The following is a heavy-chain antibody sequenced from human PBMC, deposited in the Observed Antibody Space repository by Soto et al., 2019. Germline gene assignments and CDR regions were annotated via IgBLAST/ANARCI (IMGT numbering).Heavy chain of an antibody. V-gene: IGHV1-2*02. Sequence: GASVKVSCKASGYTFTGYYMHWVRQAPGQGLEWMGWINPNSGGTNYAQKFQGRVTMTRDTSISTAYMELSRLRSDDTAVYYCARDAGYYYYGMDVWGQGTTVTVSS. J-gene: IGHJ6*02. D-gene: IGHD3-10*01. CDR1: GYTFTGYY. CDR2: INPNSGGT. CDR3: ARDAGYYYYGMDV.